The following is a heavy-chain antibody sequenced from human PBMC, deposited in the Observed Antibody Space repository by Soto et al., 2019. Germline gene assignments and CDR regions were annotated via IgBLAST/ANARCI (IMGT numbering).Heavy chain of an antibody. J-gene: IGHJ5*02. V-gene: IGHV4-61*01. Sequence: SETLSLTCTVSGGSVSSGSYYWSWIRQPPGKGLEWIGYISDSGSTNYTPSLKSRVTISVDTSKNQFSLKLSSVTAADTAVYYCARDSRYRSGWYPGYNWFDPWGQGALVTVSS. CDR1: GGSVSSGSYY. D-gene: IGHD6-19*01. CDR2: ISDSGST. CDR3: ARDSRYRSGWYPGYNWFDP.